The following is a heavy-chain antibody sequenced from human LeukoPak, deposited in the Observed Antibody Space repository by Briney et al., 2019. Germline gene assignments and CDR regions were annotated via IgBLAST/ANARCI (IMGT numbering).Heavy chain of an antibody. J-gene: IGHJ3*02. CDR1: GGSFSGYY. CDR3: ARGSDWYGFFDI. Sequence: SETLSLTCAVYGGSFSGYYWSWIRQPPGKGLEWIGYIYYSGSTNYNPSLKSRVTISVDTSKNQFSLKVRSVTAADTAVYYCARGSDWYGFFDIWGQGTMVSVSS. CDR2: IYYSGST. V-gene: IGHV4-59*01. D-gene: IGHD3/OR15-3a*01.